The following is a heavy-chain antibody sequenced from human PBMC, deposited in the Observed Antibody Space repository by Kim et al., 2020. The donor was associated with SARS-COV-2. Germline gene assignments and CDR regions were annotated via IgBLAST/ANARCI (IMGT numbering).Heavy chain of an antibody. Sequence: GGSLGLSCAASRFTFSSYSMNWVRQTPGKGLEWVSSISSSGYYIYYADSVKGRFTISRDNAKNSLYLQMNSLRAEDTAVYYCARDGYYDSSGYYFDDAFDIWGQGTMVTVSS. CDR2: ISSSGYYI. V-gene: IGHV3-21*01. D-gene: IGHD3-22*01. CDR3: ARDGYYDSSGYYFDDAFDI. J-gene: IGHJ3*02. CDR1: RFTFSSYS.